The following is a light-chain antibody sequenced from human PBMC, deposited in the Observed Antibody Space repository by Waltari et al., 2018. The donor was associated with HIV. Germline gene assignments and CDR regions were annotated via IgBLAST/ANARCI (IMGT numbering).Light chain of an antibody. V-gene: IGKV1-5*03. CDR3: QQYNSYPLYS. J-gene: IGKJ2*03. CDR2: KAS. Sequence: DIQMTQSPSTLSASVGDRVTITCRASQSFSSWLAWYQQKPGKTPKLLIYKASSLESGVPSRFSGSGSGTEFTLTISRVQPDDFATYYCQQYNSYPLYSFGQGTKLEIK. CDR1: QSFSSW.